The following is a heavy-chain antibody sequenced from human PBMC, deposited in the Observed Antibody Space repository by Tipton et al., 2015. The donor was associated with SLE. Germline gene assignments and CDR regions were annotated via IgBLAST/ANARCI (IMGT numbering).Heavy chain of an antibody. CDR1: GYSISSGDY. V-gene: IGHV4-38-2*02. CDR2: IYHSGSI. J-gene: IGHJ3*02. Sequence: LRLSCSVSGYSISSGDYWGWSRQPPGKGLEWIGNIYHSGSIYQNPSPKGRVTISVDTSKNQFSLHLSSVTAADTAVYFCARATGGSAADAFHICGQGTMVTVSS. CDR3: ARATGGSAADAFHI. D-gene: IGHD2-15*01.